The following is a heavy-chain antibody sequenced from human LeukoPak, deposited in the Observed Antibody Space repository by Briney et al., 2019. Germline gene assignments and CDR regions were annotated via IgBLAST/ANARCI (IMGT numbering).Heavy chain of an antibody. CDR1: GFTFDDYG. V-gene: IGHV3-20*04. CDR3: ARARYYNSSGYLDALDI. Sequence: PGGSLRLSCAASGFTFDDYGISWVRQGPGKGLEWVSGINWNSGSTGYADSVKGRFTISRDNAKNSLYLQMNTLRAEDTALYYCARARYYNSSGYLDALDIWGQGTMVTVSS. CDR2: INWNSGST. D-gene: IGHD3-22*01. J-gene: IGHJ3*02.